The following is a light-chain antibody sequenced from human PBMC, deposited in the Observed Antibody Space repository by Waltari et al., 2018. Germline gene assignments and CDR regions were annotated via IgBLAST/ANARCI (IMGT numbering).Light chain of an antibody. CDR3: YSAADNNQV. J-gene: IGLJ3*02. CDR1: VLAKKKY. CDR2: KGS. V-gene: IGLV3-27*01. Sequence: SYELTQPSSVSVSPGQTARITCSGDVLAKKKYARWFQQKPGKAPVLGIYKGSERPSGIPERFSGSSSGTTVTLTISGAQVEDEADYYCYSAADNNQVFGGGTKLTVL.